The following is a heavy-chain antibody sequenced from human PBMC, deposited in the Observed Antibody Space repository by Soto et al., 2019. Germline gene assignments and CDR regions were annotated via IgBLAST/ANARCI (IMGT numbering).Heavy chain of an antibody. CDR1: GFTLRLHA. CDR2: IWYDGSNK. D-gene: IGHD6-13*01. Sequence: QAQLVESGGGVIQPGRSLRLSCAASGFTLRLHAMHWVRQAPGKGLEWVAQIWYDGSNKYYTDSVKGRFTVSRDDFKNTVFLQMDSLRAEDTAVYYCARDGQQLTPYALDVWGQGTTVIVSS. CDR3: ARDGQQLTPYALDV. V-gene: IGHV3-33*08. J-gene: IGHJ6*02.